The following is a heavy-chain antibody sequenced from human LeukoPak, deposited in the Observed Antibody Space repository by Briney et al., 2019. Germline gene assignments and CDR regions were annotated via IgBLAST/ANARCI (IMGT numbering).Heavy chain of an antibody. D-gene: IGHD1-26*01. CDR2: INPSGGST. J-gene: IGHJ3*02. CDR1: GYTFTSYY. Sequence: ASVKVSCKASGYTFTSYYMHWVRQAPGQGLEWMGIINPSGGSTSYAQKFQGRVTMTRDTSTSTVYMELSSLRSEDTAVYYCARDPRETVRIFDAFDIWGQGTMVTVSS. CDR3: ARDPRETVRIFDAFDI. V-gene: IGHV1-46*01.